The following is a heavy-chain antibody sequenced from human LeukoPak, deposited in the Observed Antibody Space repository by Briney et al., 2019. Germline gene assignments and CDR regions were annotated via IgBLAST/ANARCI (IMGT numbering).Heavy chain of an antibody. CDR1: GFTFSSYE. CDR3: AKDSPDDSSGYYPGGLDY. D-gene: IGHD3-22*01. Sequence: GGSLRLSCAASGFTFSSYEMNWVRQAPGKGLEWVSYISSSGSTIYYADSVKGRFTISRDNAKNSLYLQMNSLRAEDTAVYYCAKDSPDDSSGYYPGGLDYWGQGTLVTVSS. V-gene: IGHV3-48*03. J-gene: IGHJ4*02. CDR2: ISSSGSTI.